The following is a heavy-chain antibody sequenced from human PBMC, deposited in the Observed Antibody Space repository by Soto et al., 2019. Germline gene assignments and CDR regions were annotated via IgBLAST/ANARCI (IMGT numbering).Heavy chain of an antibody. J-gene: IGHJ4*02. D-gene: IGHD6-19*01. CDR1: GGSISSYY. V-gene: IGHV4-59*01. CDR2: IYYSGST. Sequence: PSETLSLTCTVSGGSISSYYWSWIRQPPGKGLEWIGYIYYSGSTNYNPSLKSRVTISVDTSKNPFSLKLSSVTAADTAVYYCARGPGIAVAGIIDYWGQGTLVTVSS. CDR3: ARGPGIAVAGIIDY.